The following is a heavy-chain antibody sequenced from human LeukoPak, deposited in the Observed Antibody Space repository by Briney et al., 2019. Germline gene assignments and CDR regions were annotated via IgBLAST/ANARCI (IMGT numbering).Heavy chain of an antibody. D-gene: IGHD3-3*01. J-gene: IGHJ4*02. Sequence: GGSLRLSCAASGFTFSSYWMSWVRQAPGKGLEWVANIKQDESEKYYVDSVKGRFTISRDNAKNSLYLHMNSLRAEDTAVYYCARDTFWSGYYTNFDYWGQGTLVTVSS. CDR2: IKQDESEK. CDR3: ARDTFWSGYYTNFDY. V-gene: IGHV3-7*01. CDR1: GFTFSSYW.